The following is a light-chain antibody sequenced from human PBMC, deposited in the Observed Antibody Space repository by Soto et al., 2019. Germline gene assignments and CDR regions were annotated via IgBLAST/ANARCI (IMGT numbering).Light chain of an antibody. J-gene: IGLJ1*01. CDR1: SSDVGAFDY. CDR2: EVS. Sequence: QSVLTQPASVSGSPGQSITISCTGISSDVGAFDYVSWYQHHPGKAPKLMIYEVSYRPSGVSNRFSGSKSGNTASLTISGLQAEDEADYYCSSYTSSNTLEVFGFGTKLTVL. CDR3: SSYTSSNTLEV. V-gene: IGLV2-14*01.